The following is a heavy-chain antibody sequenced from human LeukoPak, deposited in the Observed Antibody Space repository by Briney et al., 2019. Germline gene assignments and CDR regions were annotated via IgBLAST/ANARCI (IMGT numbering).Heavy chain of an antibody. D-gene: IGHD2-21*02. CDR2: IIPILGIA. CDR3: ARDELYCGGDCYSDPNDY. CDR1: GGTFSSYA. Sequence: ASVKVSCKASGGTFSSYAISWVRKAPGQGLEWMGRIIPILGIANYAQKFQGRVTITADKSTSTAYMELSSLRSEDTAVYYCARDELYCGGDCYSDPNDYWGQGTLVTVSS. J-gene: IGHJ4*02. V-gene: IGHV1-69*04.